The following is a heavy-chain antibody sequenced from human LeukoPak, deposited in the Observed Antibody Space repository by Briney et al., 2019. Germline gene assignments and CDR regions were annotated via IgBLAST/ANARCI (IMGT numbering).Heavy chain of an antibody. CDR2: IKQDGSEK. Sequence: GGSLRLSCAASGFTFSSYWMSWVRQAPGKGLQWVANIKQDGSEKYYVDSVKGRFTISRDNAKNSLYLQMNSLRAEDAAVYYCARDQGPYGDYYFDYWGQGTLVTVSS. D-gene: IGHD4-17*01. CDR1: GFTFSSYW. J-gene: IGHJ4*02. CDR3: ARDQGPYGDYYFDY. V-gene: IGHV3-7*03.